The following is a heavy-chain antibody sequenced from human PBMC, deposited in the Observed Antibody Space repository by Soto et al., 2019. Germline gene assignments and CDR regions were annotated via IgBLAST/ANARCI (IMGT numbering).Heavy chain of an antibody. CDR1: GFTFSSYG. CDR2: IWYDGSNK. CDR3: ASITFGGVVASDY. J-gene: IGHJ4*02. Sequence: PGGSLRLSCVASGFTFSSYGMHWVRQAPGKGLEWVAVIWYDGSNKYYADSVKGRFTISRDNSKNTLYLQMNSLRAEDTAVYYCASITFGGVVASDYWGQGTLVTVSS. V-gene: IGHV3-33*01. D-gene: IGHD3-16*02.